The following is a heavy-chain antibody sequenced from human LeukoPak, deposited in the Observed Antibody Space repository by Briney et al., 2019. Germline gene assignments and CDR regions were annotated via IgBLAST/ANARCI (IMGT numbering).Heavy chain of an antibody. J-gene: IGHJ4*02. D-gene: IGHD5-18*01. V-gene: IGHV4-39*01. Sequence: PSETLSLTCTVSGGSISSSSYYWGWIRQPPGKGLEWIGSIYYSGSTYYNPSLKSRVTISVDTSKNQFSLKLSSVTAADTAVYYCARLGYSYGLFDYWGQGTLVTVPS. CDR2: IYYSGST. CDR3: ARLGYSYGLFDY. CDR1: GGSISSSSYY.